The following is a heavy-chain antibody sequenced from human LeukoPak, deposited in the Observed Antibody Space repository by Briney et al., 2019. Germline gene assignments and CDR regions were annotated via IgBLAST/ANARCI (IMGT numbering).Heavy chain of an antibody. CDR3: ARATDGDYVPY. J-gene: IGHJ4*02. CDR2: ISSSSSYI. CDR1: GFTFSSYS. Sequence: PGGSLRLSCAASGFTFSSYSMNWVRQAPGKGLEWVSSISSSSSYIDYADSVKGRFTISRDNAKNSLYLQMNSLRAEDTAVYYCARATDGDYVPYWGQGTLVTVSS. V-gene: IGHV3-21*01. D-gene: IGHD4-17*01.